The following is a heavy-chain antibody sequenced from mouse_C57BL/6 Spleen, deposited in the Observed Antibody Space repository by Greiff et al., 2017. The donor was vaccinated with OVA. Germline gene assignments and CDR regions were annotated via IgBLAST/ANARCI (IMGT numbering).Heavy chain of an antibody. Sequence: VQLQQSGTVLARPGASVKMSCKTSGYTFTSYWLHWVKQRPGPGLEWIGAIYPGNSDTSYNQKFKGKAKLTAVTSASTAYMELSSLTNEDSAVYYCTRTLFTTVVATDYFDYWGQGTTLTVSS. J-gene: IGHJ2*01. CDR1: GYTFTSYW. CDR2: IYPGNSDT. CDR3: TRTLFTTVVATDYFDY. V-gene: IGHV1-5*01. D-gene: IGHD1-1*01.